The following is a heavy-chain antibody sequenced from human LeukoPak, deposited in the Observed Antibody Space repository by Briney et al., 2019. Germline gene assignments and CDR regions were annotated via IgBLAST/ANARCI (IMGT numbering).Heavy chain of an antibody. Sequence: GGSLRLSCAASGFTFSSYAMSWVRQAPGKGLEWVSAISGSGGSTYYADSVKGRFTISRDNSKNTLYLQMNSLRAEDTAVYYCAKVRTPYYGSGSYTNYYYYGMDVWGKGTTVTVSS. CDR2: ISGSGGST. CDR3: AKVRTPYYGSGSYTNYYYYGMDV. CDR1: GFTFSSYA. D-gene: IGHD3-10*01. V-gene: IGHV3-23*01. J-gene: IGHJ6*04.